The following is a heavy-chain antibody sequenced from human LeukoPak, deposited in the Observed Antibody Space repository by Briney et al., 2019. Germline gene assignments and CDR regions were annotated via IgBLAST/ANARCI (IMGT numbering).Heavy chain of an antibody. Sequence: REASVKVSCKASGYTFTSYGISWVRQAPGQGLEWMRWISAYNGNTNYAQKLQGRVTMTTDTSTSTAYMELRSLRSDDTAVYYCAREFLLDSSGIFDPWGQGTLVTVSS. CDR2: ISAYNGNT. V-gene: IGHV1-18*04. CDR1: GYTFTSYG. J-gene: IGHJ5*02. D-gene: IGHD6-19*01. CDR3: AREFLLDSSGIFDP.